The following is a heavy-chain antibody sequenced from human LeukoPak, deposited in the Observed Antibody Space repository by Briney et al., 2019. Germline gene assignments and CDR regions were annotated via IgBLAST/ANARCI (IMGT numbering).Heavy chain of an antibody. CDR2: ISTYNGDT. CDR3: ARGSSDFDH. J-gene: IGHJ4*02. V-gene: IGHV1-18*01. Sequence: ASVKVSCTASGYIFTNHNVSWVRQAPGQGLEWMGWISTYNGDTEYAEKLQGRVTMTTDISTRTAYMELRSLRSDDTAVYYCARGSSDFDHWGQGTLVTVSS. CDR1: GYIFTNHN. D-gene: IGHD6-13*01.